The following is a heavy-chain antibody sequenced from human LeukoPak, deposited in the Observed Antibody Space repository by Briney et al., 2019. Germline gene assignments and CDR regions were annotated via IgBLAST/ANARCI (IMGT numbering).Heavy chain of an antibody. J-gene: IGHJ6*02. Sequence: SETLSLTCGVYGGSFSAYYWSWIRQPPGKGLEWIGEIYHSGSTNYNPSLKSRVTISLDTSKNQFSLQLSSVTAADRAVYYCARSVRYFHDSSDYLYYYYYGMDVWGQGTTVTVSS. CDR3: ARSVRYFHDSSDYLYYYYYGMDV. D-gene: IGHD3-22*01. CDR1: GGSFSAYY. CDR2: IYHSGST. V-gene: IGHV4-34*01.